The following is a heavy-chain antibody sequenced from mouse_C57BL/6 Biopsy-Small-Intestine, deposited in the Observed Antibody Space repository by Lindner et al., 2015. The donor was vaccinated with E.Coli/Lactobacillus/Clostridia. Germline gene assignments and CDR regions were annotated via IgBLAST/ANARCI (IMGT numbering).Heavy chain of an antibody. Sequence: SVKVSCKVSGFTLNDLSVHWVRQAPGKGLEWMGGFDPEQREAIYAQKFQGRVTVTEDTSTDTAYMELTSLTSEDTAVYYCATDSGGSGSYPEYWGQGTLVTVSS. CDR1: GFTLNDLS. D-gene: IGHD3-2*02. CDR3: ATDSGGSGSYPEY. V-gene: IGHV1-36*01. J-gene: IGHJ4*01. CDR2: FDPEQREA.